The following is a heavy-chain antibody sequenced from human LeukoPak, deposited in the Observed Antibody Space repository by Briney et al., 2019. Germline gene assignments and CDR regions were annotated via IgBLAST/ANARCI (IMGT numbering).Heavy chain of an antibody. J-gene: IGHJ4*02. V-gene: IGHV4-4*07. D-gene: IGHD1-26*01. CDR3: ARDGVLATSYFDY. Sequence: PSETLSLTCTVSGGSISNYYWSWIRQSAGKGLEWIGRIYTSGSTDYNPSLKNRITMSVDTSKNQFSLKMTSVTAADTAVYYCARDGVLATSYFDYWGQGTLVTVSS. CDR2: IYTSGST. CDR1: GGSISNYY.